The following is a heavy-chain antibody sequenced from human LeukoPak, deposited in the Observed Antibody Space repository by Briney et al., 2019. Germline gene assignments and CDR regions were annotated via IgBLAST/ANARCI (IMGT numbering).Heavy chain of an antibody. CDR3: ARIGLPYSFDI. J-gene: IGHJ3*02. D-gene: IGHD1-26*01. Sequence: GGSLRLSCAASGFTFSSYEMNWVRQAPGKGLEWVSYISSSGSTIYYADSVKGRFTISRDNAKNSQYLQMSSLRAEDTAVYYCARIGLPYSFDIWGQGTMVTVSS. CDR1: GFTFSSYE. CDR2: ISSSGSTI. V-gene: IGHV3-48*03.